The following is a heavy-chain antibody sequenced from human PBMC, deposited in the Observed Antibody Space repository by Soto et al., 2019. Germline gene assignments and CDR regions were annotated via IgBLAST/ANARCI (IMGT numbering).Heavy chain of an antibody. D-gene: IGHD3-3*01. CDR3: ARHRVGVLQFDH. CDR1: GGSISSSAYY. CDR2: IYYSGRT. V-gene: IGHV4-39*01. J-gene: IGHJ4*02. Sequence: PSETLSLTCTVSGGSISSSAYYWGWIRQPPGKGLEWIGSIYYSGRTYYSPSLKSRVTISVDTSKNQFSLKLSSVTDADTAVYYCARHRVGVLQFDHWGQGTLVTVYS.